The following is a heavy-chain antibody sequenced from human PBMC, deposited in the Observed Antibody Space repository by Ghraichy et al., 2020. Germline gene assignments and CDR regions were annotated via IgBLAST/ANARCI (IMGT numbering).Heavy chain of an antibody. CDR3: ARDAARLGYGYDMGLYYFDS. CDR1: GFTFNNYP. CDR2: ISSNGGSS. Sequence: LSLTCAASGFTFNNYPMHWVRQTPGKGLEDISAISSNGGSSHYAGSVKGRFTISRDNSKSTLYLQMGSLRAEDTGVYYCARDAARLGYGYDMGLYYFDSWGQGTLVTVSS. D-gene: IGHD5-18*01. J-gene: IGHJ4*02. V-gene: IGHV3-64*02.